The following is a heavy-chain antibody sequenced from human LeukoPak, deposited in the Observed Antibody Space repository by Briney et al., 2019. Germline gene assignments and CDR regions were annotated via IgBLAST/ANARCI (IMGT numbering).Heavy chain of an antibody. V-gene: IGHV4-34*01. Sequence: SETLSLTCAVYGGSFSGYYWSWIRQPPGKGLEWIGEINHSGSTNYNPSLKSRVTISVDTSKNQFSLKLSSVTAADAAVYYCATAIYYDSSGYYPLDYWGQGTLVTVSS. D-gene: IGHD3-22*01. CDR3: ATAIYYDSSGYYPLDY. J-gene: IGHJ4*02. CDR2: INHSGST. CDR1: GGSFSGYY.